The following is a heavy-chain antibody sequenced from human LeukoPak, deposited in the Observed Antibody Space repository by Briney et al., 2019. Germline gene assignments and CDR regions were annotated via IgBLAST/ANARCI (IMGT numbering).Heavy chain of an antibody. J-gene: IGHJ4*02. CDR1: GYTFTDYY. CDR3: ARDPNSSSDY. D-gene: IGHD6-6*01. V-gene: IGHV1-2*06. Sequence: ASVKVSCEASGYTFTDYYIHWVRQAPGQGLEWMGRINPNSGGTNYAQKFQGRVTMTRDTSISTAYMELSSLRSDDTAMYYCARDPNSSSDYWGQGTLVTVSS. CDR2: INPNSGGT.